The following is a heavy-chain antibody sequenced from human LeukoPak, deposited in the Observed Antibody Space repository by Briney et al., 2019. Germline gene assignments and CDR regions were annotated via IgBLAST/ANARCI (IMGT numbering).Heavy chain of an antibody. D-gene: IGHD4-17*01. CDR3: ARDYGDYVGPRYFDL. Sequence: PSETLSLTCIVSGDSITNYYWSWIRQPPGKGLEWIGSIYYSGSTYYNPSLKSRVTISVDTSKNQFSLKLSSVTAADTAVYYCARDYGDYVGPRYFDLWGRGTLVTVSS. CDR1: GDSITNYY. CDR2: IYYSGST. J-gene: IGHJ2*01. V-gene: IGHV4-39*07.